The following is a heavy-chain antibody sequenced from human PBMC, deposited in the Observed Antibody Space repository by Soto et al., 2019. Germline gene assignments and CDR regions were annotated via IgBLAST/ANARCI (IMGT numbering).Heavy chain of an antibody. CDR1: GFTFDDYA. CDR3: AKVGESHTYYYYYMDV. CDR2: ISWNSGSI. J-gene: IGHJ6*03. V-gene: IGHV3-9*01. Sequence: GGSLRLSCAASGFTFDDYAMHWVRQAPGKGLEWVSGISWNSGSIGYADSVKGRFTISRDNAKNSLYLQMNSLRAEDTALYYCAKVGESHTYYYYYMDVWGKGTTVTVSS.